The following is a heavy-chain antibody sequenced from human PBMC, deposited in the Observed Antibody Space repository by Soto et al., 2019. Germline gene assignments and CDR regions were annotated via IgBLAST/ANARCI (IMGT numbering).Heavy chain of an antibody. D-gene: IGHD3-9*01. Sequence: PSQTLSLTCAISGDSVSSNSAAWNWIRQSPSRGLDWPGTSSYGSKWYDGYAVSAKRRLTISPLTSRGQFSLQLTSFTPDGPAVYYCATASLRYFAWFAGQAFDIWGRGSMVTVSS. V-gene: IGHV6-1*01. CDR2: SSYGSKWYD. CDR1: GDSVSSNSAA. CDR3: ATASLRYFAWFAGQAFDI. J-gene: IGHJ3*02.